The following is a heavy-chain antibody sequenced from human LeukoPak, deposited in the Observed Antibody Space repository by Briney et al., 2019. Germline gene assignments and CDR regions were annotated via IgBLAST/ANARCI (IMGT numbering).Heavy chain of an antibody. CDR3: ASGAYCGGDCYSPDY. CDR2: IIPIFGTA. CDR1: GGTFSSYA. D-gene: IGHD2-21*02. V-gene: IGHV1-69*05. Sequence: GASVKVSCKASGGTFSSYAISWVRQAPGQGLEWMGGIIPIFGTANYAQKFQGRVTITTDESTSTAYMELSGLRSEDTAVYYCASGAYCGGDCYSPDYWGQGTLVTVSS. J-gene: IGHJ4*02.